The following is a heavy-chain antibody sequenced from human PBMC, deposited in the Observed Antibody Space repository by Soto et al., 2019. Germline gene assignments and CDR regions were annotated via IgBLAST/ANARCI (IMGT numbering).Heavy chain of an antibody. CDR2: IDPSDSYT. V-gene: IGHV5-10-1*01. D-gene: IGHD6-13*01. Sequence: GESLKISCKGSGYSFTSHWISWVRQMPGKGLEWMGTIDPSDSYTNYSPSFQGHVTISADKSISTVYLQWSSLKASDTAMYYCARHSRGYDFDPWGQGALVTVSS. CDR1: GYSFTSHW. J-gene: IGHJ5*02. CDR3: ARHSRGYDFDP.